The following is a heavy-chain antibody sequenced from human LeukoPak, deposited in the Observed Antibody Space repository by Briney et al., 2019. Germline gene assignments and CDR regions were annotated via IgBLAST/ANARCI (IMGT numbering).Heavy chain of an antibody. CDR1: GGSFSGYS. Sequence: SETLSLTCAVYGGSFSGYSWTWIRQPPGKGLEWIGEMSHSGYPNYNPSLKSRVAISVDTSKNQFSLNLTSVTAADTAVYYCAREMGADTAMVYYFDYWGQGTLVTVSS. CDR2: MSHSGYP. J-gene: IGHJ4*02. V-gene: IGHV4-34*01. D-gene: IGHD5-18*01. CDR3: AREMGADTAMVYYFDY.